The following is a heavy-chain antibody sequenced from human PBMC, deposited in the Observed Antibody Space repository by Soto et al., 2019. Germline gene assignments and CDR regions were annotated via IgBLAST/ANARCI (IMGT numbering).Heavy chain of an antibody. CDR1: GYTFTSCG. D-gene: IGHD3-3*01. Sequence: ASVKVSCKASGYTFTSCGISWVRQAPGQGLEWMGWISAYNGNTNYAQKLQGRVTMTTDTSTSTDYMELRSLISDDTAVYYCARGSSDFWSGVPYYYYYGMDVWGQGTTVTVSS. CDR2: ISAYNGNT. CDR3: ARGSSDFWSGVPYYYYYGMDV. J-gene: IGHJ6*02. V-gene: IGHV1-18*04.